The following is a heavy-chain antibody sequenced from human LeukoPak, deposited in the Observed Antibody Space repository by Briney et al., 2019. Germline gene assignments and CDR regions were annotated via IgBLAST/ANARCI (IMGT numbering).Heavy chain of an antibody. CDR3: ATRAVAAAGADY. Sequence: EASVNVSCTVSGYTLTELSMHWVRQAPGKGLEWMGGFDPEEGETIYAQKFQGRVTMTEDTSTDTAYMELSSLRSEDTAVYYCATRAVAAAGADYWGQGTLVTVSS. CDR1: GYTLTELS. CDR2: FDPEEGET. V-gene: IGHV1-24*01. J-gene: IGHJ4*02. D-gene: IGHD6-13*01.